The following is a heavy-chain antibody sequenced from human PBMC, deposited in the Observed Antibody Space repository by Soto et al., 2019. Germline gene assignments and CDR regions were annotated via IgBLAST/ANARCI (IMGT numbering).Heavy chain of an antibody. Sequence: EVQLVESGGGLVQPGGSLGLSCTASGFTFSRYWMHWVRQAPGKGLVWVSRINSDGSSTTYVDSVEARFTLSRDNARNTLYLQWHSLRAVDTAVYYCGRGDYSNCRYVFDYWGQGTLVTVSS. CDR1: GFTFSRYW. CDR2: INSDGSST. V-gene: IGHV3-74*01. D-gene: IGHD2-15*01. J-gene: IGHJ4*02. CDR3: GRGDYSNCRYVFDY.